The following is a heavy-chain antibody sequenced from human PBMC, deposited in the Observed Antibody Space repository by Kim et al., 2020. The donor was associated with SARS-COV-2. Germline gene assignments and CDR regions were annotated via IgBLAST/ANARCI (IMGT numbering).Heavy chain of an antibody. V-gene: IGHV3-72*01. CDR3: VKGHRVLDS. CDR2: TQ. Sequence: TQEYAPSVNSRFTVSADDSKNSLYLPMDSLTPEDTAMYYCVKGHRVLDSWGQGTLVTVSS. J-gene: IGHJ4*02.